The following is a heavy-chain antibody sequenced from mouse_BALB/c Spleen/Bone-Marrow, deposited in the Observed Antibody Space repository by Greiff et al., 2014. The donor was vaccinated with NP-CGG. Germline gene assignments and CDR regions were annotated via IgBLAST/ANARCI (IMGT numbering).Heavy chain of an antibody. CDR2: IDPANGDT. D-gene: IGHD1-1*01. Sequence: VQLKESGSKLVKPGASVKLSCAASGFNIKDTYMHWVKQRPEQGLEWIGRIDPANGDTKYDPKFQGKATITADTSSNTAYLQLSSLTSEDTAVYYCTRPSFYYGSSYWYFDVWGAGTTVTVSS. CDR3: TRPSFYYGSSYWYFDV. V-gene: IGHV14-3*02. J-gene: IGHJ1*01. CDR1: GFNIKDTY.